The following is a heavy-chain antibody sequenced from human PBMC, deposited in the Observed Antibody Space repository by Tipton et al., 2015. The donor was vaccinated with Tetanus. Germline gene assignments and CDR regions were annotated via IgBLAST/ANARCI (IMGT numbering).Heavy chain of an antibody. CDR1: GGSFSAYY. Sequence: TLSLTCAVYGGSFSAYYWSWIRQSPGKGLEWIGEINHSGSTTYSPSFKSRVTMSVDTSKRQFSLKLNSVTAADTAVYYCARGWGSSWYYFDYWGQGILVTVSS. V-gene: IGHV4-34*01. J-gene: IGHJ4*02. CDR2: INHSGST. D-gene: IGHD6-13*01. CDR3: ARGWGSSWYYFDY.